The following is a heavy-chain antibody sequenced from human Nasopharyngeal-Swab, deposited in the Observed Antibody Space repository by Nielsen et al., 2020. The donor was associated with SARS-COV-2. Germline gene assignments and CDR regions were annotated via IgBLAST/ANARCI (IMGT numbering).Heavy chain of an antibody. CDR1: GYTFTGYY. V-gene: IGHV1-2*06. Sequence: VKVSCKASGYTFTGYYIHWVRQAPGQGLEWMGRINPYSGGTNYAQKFQGRVTMTRDTSISTAYMELSRLRSDDTAVYYCARDYCGGDCFPDSWGQGTLVTVSS. CDR2: INPYSGGT. J-gene: IGHJ4*02. D-gene: IGHD2-21*02. CDR3: ARDYCGGDCFPDS.